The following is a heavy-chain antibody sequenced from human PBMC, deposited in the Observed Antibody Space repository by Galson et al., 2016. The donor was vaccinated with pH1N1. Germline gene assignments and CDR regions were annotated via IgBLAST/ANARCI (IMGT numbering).Heavy chain of an antibody. CDR2: IRNKGYGATT. J-gene: IGHJ4*02. CDR1: GFGFSGYA. Sequence: SLRLSCATSGFGFSGYAMTWVRQAPGKGLDWVGVIRNKGYGATTEYAASVRGRYTISRDDSKSIVYLQMDSLRSEDTAIYYCARVQWFGDPADFDYWGPGTLVTVSS. V-gene: IGHV3-49*04. D-gene: IGHD3-10*01. CDR3: ARVQWFGDPADFDY.